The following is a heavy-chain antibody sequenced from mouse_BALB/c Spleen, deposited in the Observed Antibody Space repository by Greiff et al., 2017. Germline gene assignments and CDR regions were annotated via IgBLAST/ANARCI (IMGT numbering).Heavy chain of an antibody. V-gene: IGHV1-14*01. CDR3: ARRNRYDGYYAMDY. CDR1: GYTFTSYV. CDR2: INPYNDGT. Sequence: EVQLQQSGPELVKPGASVKMSCKASGYTFTSYVMHWVKQKPGQGLEWIGYINPYNDGTKYNEKFKGKATLTSDKSSSTAYMELSSLTSEDSAVYYCARRNRYDGYYAMDYWGQGTSVTVSS. D-gene: IGHD2-14*01. J-gene: IGHJ4*01.